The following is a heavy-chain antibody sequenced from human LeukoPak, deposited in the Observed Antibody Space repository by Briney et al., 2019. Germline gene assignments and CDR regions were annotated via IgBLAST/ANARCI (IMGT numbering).Heavy chain of an antibody. V-gene: IGHV1-2*02. CDR2: INPNSGAT. D-gene: IGHD1-26*01. J-gene: IGHJ4*02. Sequence: GASVKVSCKASGYTFTGYYMHWVRQAPGQGLEWMGWINPNSGATNYAQKFQGRVTMTRDTSISTAYMELSRLRSDDTAVYYCARGYALYSGRYIDFDYWGQGTLVTVSS. CDR3: ARGYALYSGRYIDFDY. CDR1: GYTFTGYY.